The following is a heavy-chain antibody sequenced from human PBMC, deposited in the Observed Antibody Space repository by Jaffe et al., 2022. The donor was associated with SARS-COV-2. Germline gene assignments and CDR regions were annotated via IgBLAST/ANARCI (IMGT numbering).Heavy chain of an antibody. J-gene: IGHJ4*02. CDR3: ARDRGAAAGRVWFDY. Sequence: QVQLQESGPGLVKPSETLSLTCAVFGGSISSYYWTWIRQPPGKGLEWIGSISYGGSTHYNSSLESRVTISVDTSKNQFSLNMYSVTAADTAVYYCARDRGAAAGRVWFDYWGQGTLVTVSS. D-gene: IGHD6-13*01. CDR1: GGSISSYY. CDR2: ISYGGST. V-gene: IGHV4-59*01.